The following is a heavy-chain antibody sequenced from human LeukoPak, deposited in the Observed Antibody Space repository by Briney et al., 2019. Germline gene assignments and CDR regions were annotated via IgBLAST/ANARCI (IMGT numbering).Heavy chain of an antibody. CDR1: GFTFSNYW. J-gene: IGHJ5*02. CDR2: ISSSSSYI. V-gene: IGHV3-21*01. Sequence: SGGSLRLSCEGSGFTFSNYWMSWVRQAPGKGLEWVSSISSSSSYIYYADSVKGRFTISRDNAKNSLYLQMNSLRAEDTAVYYCASIVVVPTWGQGTLVTVSS. D-gene: IGHD2-2*01. CDR3: ASIVVVPT.